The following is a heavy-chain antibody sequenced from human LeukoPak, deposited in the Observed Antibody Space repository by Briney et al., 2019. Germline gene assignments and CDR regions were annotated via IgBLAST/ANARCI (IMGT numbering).Heavy chain of an antibody. D-gene: IGHD2-2*01. J-gene: IGHJ6*02. CDR1: GFTFSSFA. Sequence: GGSLRLSCAASGFTFSSFAMSWVRQPPGKGLEWVSGISGSGTSTYYGDSVKGRFSISRDNSRNTLYLQLNSLRAEDTAMYYCAKDLVVAVMIGHYYFYGMDGWGQGTTVTVSS. CDR2: ISGSGTST. V-gene: IGHV3-23*01. CDR3: AKDLVVAVMIGHYYFYGMDG.